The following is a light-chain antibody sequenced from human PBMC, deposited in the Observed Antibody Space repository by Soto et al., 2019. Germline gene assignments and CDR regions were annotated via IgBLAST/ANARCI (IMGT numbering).Light chain of an antibody. V-gene: IGKV3-11*01. CDR3: QQRSNWPLT. J-gene: IGKJ4*01. CDR1: QSVSSF. CDR2: DAS. Sequence: EIVLTQSPATLSLSPGERATLSCRASQSVSSFLAWYQQKPGQAPRLLIYDASNKATGIPARFSGSGSGTDFTLTINSLEPEDFAVDDCQQRSNWPLTFGGGTKVDIK.